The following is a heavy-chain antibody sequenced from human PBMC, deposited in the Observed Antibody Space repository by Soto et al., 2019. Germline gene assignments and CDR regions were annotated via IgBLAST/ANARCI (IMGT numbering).Heavy chain of an antibody. CDR3: ARDREYNWNYNWFDP. V-gene: IGHV1-18*01. CDR1: GYTFTSYG. Sequence: QVQLVQSGAEVKKPGASVKVSCKASGYTFTSYGISWLRQAPGQGLEWMGWISTYNGNTNFTQKLQGRVTMTTDTSTSTAYMELRSLRSDDTAVYYCARDREYNWNYNWFDPWGQGTLVTVSS. D-gene: IGHD1-7*01. J-gene: IGHJ5*02. CDR2: ISTYNGNT.